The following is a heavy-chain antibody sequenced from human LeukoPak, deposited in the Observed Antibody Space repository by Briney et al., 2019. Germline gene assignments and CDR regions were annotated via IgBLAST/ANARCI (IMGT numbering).Heavy chain of an antibody. D-gene: IGHD2-2*02. CDR1: GYTFTGYY. Sequence: ASVKVSCKASGYTFTGYYMHWGRQAPGQGLEWMGVINPNSVGTNYAHKFQGRVTLTRDKSISTAYPELSTLRSHDTAVYKSAREGVVVPAAIGTWRLFDSWGQGTLVTVSS. J-gene: IGHJ4*02. CDR2: INPNSVGT. CDR3: AREGVVVPAAIGTWRLFDS. V-gene: IGHV1-2*02.